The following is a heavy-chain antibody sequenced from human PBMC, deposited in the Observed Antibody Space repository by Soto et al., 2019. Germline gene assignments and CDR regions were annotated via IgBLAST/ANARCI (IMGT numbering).Heavy chain of an antibody. V-gene: IGHV4-34*01. CDR2: INHSGST. CDR3: ACDYYGSGRYPYGMDV. Sequence: QVQLQQWGAGLLKPSETLSLTCAVYGGSFTGYYWSWIRQPPGKGLEWIGEINHSGSTNYNPSLTSRGTISVDTSKNQLSLMLSSVTAADTSVYYCACDYYGSGRYPYGMDVWGQGTTVTVSS. J-gene: IGHJ6*02. CDR1: GGSFTGYY. D-gene: IGHD3-10*01.